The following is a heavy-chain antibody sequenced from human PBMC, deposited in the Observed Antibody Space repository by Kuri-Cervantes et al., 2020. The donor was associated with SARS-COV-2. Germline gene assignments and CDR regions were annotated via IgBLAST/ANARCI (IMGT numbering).Heavy chain of an antibody. V-gene: IGHV4-59*12. Sequence: SETLSLTCTVSGGSISSYYWSWIRQPPGKGLEWIGYIYYSGSTNYNPSLKSRVTISVDTSKNQFSLKLSSVTAADTAVYYFARDEGLGSDCWSGYPLVWGQGTLVTVSS. CDR2: IYYSGST. CDR1: GGSISSYY. J-gene: IGHJ4*02. D-gene: IGHD3-3*01. CDR3: ARDEGLGSDCWSGYPLV.